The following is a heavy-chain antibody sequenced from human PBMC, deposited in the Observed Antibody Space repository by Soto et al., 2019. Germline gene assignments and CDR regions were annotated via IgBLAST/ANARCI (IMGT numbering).Heavy chain of an antibody. D-gene: IGHD5-18*01. CDR1: GFTFTTYS. J-gene: IGHJ4*02. Sequence: GGSLRLSCAASGFTFTTYSMHWVRQAPGKGLEWVAVISYDGSNGYYADSVKGRFTISRDNSKNTLYLQMNSLRAEDTAVYYCAKDHRRYSYAPYYFDYWGQGTLVTVSS. CDR2: ISYDGSNG. V-gene: IGHV3-30*18. CDR3: AKDHRRYSYAPYYFDY.